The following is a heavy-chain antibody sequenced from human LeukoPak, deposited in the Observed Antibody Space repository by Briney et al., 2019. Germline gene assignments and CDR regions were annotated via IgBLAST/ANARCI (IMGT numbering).Heavy chain of an antibody. CDR3: ARARMATIRGYYFDY. J-gene: IGHJ4*02. V-gene: IGHV4-59*01. D-gene: IGHD5-24*01. CDR2: IYYSGST. Sequence: SQTPSLTCTASGGSISSYYWSWIRQPPGKGLEWIGYIYYSGSTNYNPSLKSRVTISVDTSKNQFSLKLSSVTAADTAVYYCARARMATIRGYYFDYWGQGTLVTVSS. CDR1: GGSISSYY.